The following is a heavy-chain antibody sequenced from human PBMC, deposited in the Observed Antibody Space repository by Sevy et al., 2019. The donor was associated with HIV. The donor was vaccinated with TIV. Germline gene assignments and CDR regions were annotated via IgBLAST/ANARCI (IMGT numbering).Heavy chain of an antibody. V-gene: IGHV1-69*13. CDR1: GGTFSSYA. D-gene: IGHD3-16*01. J-gene: IGHJ6*02. Sequence: ASVKVSCKASGGTFSSYAISWVRQAPGQGLEWMGGIIPIFGTANYAQKFQGRVTITADESTSTAYMELSSLRSEDTAGYYCAREVMITFGGVGNYYYGMDVWGQGTTVTVSS. CDR2: IIPIFGTA. CDR3: AREVMITFGGVGNYYYGMDV.